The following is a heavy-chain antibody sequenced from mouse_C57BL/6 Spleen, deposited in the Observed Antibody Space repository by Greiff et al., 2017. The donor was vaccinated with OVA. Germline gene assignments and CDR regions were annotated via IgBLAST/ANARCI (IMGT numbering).Heavy chain of an antibody. D-gene: IGHD1-1*01. Sequence: EVQLVESGGGLVKPGGSLKLSCAASGFTFSDYGMHWVRQAPEKGLEWVAYISSGSSTIYYADTVKGRFTISRDNAKNTLFLQMTSLRSEDTAMYYCASSSTVKNYFDYWGQGTTLTVSS. J-gene: IGHJ2*01. V-gene: IGHV5-17*01. CDR2: ISSGSSTI. CDR1: GFTFSDYG. CDR3: ASSSTVKNYFDY.